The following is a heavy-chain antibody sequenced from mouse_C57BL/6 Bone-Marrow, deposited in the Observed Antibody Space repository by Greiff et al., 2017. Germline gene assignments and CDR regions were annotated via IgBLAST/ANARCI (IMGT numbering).Heavy chain of an antibody. CDR2: IRNKANNHAT. D-gene: IGHD2-4*01. Sequence: EVKLVESGGGLVQPGGSMKLSCAASGFTFSDAWMDWVRQSPEKGLEWVAEIRNKANNHATYYAESVKGRFTISRDDSKSSVYLQMNSLRAEDTGIYYCTRNPYDYDGAWFAYWGQGTLVTVSA. V-gene: IGHV6-6*01. J-gene: IGHJ3*01. CDR1: GFTFSDAW. CDR3: TRNPYDYDGAWFAY.